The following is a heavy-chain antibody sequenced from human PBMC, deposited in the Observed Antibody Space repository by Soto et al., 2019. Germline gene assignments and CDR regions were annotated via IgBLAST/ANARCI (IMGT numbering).Heavy chain of an antibody. Sequence: EVQLVESGGGLVQPGGSLRLSCAASGFTFSSYSMNWVRQAPGKGLEWVSYISSSSSTIYYADSVKGRFTISRDKDKNSLYLQMNSLRAEDTAVYYCARVNWNYDGYYYYMDVWGKGTTVTVSS. CDR3: ARVNWNYDGYYYYMDV. V-gene: IGHV3-48*01. D-gene: IGHD1-7*01. CDR2: ISSSSSTI. CDR1: GFTFSSYS. J-gene: IGHJ6*03.